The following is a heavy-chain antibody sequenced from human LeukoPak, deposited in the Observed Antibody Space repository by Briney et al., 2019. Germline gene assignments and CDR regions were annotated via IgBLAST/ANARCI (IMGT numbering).Heavy chain of an antibody. Sequence: PGGSLRLSCAASGFTFSSYAMHWVRQAPGKGLEWVSAISGSGGSTYYADSVKGRFTISRDNSKNTLYLQMNNLRADDTATYYCAKDAMTLENRWNYRSKTDHEYWGQGTLVAVSS. CDR1: GFTFSSYA. CDR2: ISGSGGST. J-gene: IGHJ4*02. CDR3: AKDAMTLENRWNYRSKTDHEY. D-gene: IGHD1-7*01. V-gene: IGHV3-23*01.